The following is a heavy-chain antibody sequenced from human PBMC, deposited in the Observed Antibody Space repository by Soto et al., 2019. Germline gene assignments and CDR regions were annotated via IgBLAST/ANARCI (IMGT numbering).Heavy chain of an antibody. D-gene: IGHD6-19*01. Sequence: QVQLVQSGAEVKKPGASVKVSCKASGYTFTSYGISWVRQAPGQGLEGMGWISAYIGNTPYAPKIQGRVTMTTDTSTSTAYMELRSLRSDDTTVYSCARGGSGSYYFDYWGQGTLVTVSS. J-gene: IGHJ4*02. V-gene: IGHV1-18*01. CDR3: ARGGSGSYYFDY. CDR1: GYTFTSYG. CDR2: ISAYIGNT.